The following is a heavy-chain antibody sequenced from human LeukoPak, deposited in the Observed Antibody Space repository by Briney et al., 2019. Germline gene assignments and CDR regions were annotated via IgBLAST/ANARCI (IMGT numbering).Heavy chain of an antibody. CDR1: GGSISSYY. D-gene: IGHD5-18*01. Sequence: PSETLSLTCTVSGGSISSYYWSWIRQPPGKGLEYIGYIYYSGSTNYNPSLKSRVTISVDTSKNQFSLKLSSVTAADTAVYYCARTEESGYSYGYFGYYYYMDVWGEGTTVTVSS. V-gene: IGHV4-59*01. CDR3: ARTEESGYSYGYFGYYYYMDV. J-gene: IGHJ6*03. CDR2: IYYSGST.